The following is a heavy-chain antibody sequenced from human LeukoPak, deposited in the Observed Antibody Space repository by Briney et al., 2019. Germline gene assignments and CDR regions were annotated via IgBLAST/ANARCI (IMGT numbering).Heavy chain of an antibody. Sequence: SETLSLTCAVYGGSFSGYYWSWIRQPPGKGLEWIGEINHSGSTNYNPSLTSRVTISVDTSKSQFSLKLSSVTAADTAVYYCARGRKTRYGSGSSWAYGMDVWGQGTTVTVSS. CDR3: ARGRKTRYGSGSSWAYGMDV. CDR1: GGSFSGYY. V-gene: IGHV4-34*01. D-gene: IGHD3-10*01. J-gene: IGHJ6*02. CDR2: INHSGST.